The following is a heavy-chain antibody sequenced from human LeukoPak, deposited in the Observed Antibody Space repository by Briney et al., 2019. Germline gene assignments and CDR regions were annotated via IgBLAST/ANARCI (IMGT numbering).Heavy chain of an antibody. V-gene: IGHV4-59*01. D-gene: IGHD2-15*01. CDR1: GGSISSYY. CDR3: ARVGGCSGGSCFGLFDY. CDR2: IYYSGST. J-gene: IGHJ4*02. Sequence: SETLSLTCTVSGGSISSYYWSWIRQPPGKGLEWIGYIYYSGSTNYNPSLKSRVTISVDTSKNQFSLKLTSVTAADTAVYYCARVGGCSGGSCFGLFDYWGQGTLVTVSS.